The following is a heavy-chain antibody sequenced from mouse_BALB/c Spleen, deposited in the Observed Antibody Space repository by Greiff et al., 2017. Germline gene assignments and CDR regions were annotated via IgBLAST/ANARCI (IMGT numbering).Heavy chain of an antibody. CDR3: ARARSTMITTGFAY. D-gene: IGHD2-4*01. Sequence: EVHLVESGGGLVKPGGSLKLSCAASGFTFSDYYMYWVRQTPEKRLEWVATISDGGSYTYYPDSVKGRFTISRDNAKNNLYLQMSSLKSEDTAMYYCARARSTMITTGFAYWGQGTLVTVSA. V-gene: IGHV5-4*02. CDR1: GFTFSDYY. J-gene: IGHJ3*01. CDR2: ISDGGSYT.